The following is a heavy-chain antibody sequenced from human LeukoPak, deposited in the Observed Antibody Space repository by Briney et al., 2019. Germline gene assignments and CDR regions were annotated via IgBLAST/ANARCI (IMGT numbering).Heavy chain of an antibody. D-gene: IGHD3-10*01. CDR1: GGTFSSYA. Sequence: GSSVKVSCKASGGTFSSYAISWVRQAPGQGLEWMGRIIPIFGTANYAQKFQGRVTITTDESKSTAYMELSRLRSEDTAVYYCARGGRELLGAFDLWGQGTMVTVSS. CDR2: IIPIFGTA. CDR3: ARGGRELLGAFDL. V-gene: IGHV1-69*05. J-gene: IGHJ3*01.